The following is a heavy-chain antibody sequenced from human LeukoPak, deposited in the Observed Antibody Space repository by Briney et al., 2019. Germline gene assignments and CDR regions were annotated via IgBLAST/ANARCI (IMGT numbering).Heavy chain of an antibody. J-gene: IGHJ6*03. V-gene: IGHV3-74*01. CDR2: INSDGSST. CDR1: GFTFSNYW. CDR3: ARVSSGTYFGYYYYYMDV. D-gene: IGHD1-26*01. Sequence: GGSLRLSCAASGFTFSNYWMHWVRQAPGKGLVWVSRINSDGSSTSYADSVKGRFTISRDNAKNTLYLQMNSLRAEDTAVYYCARVSSGTYFGYYYYYMDVWGKGTTVTVSS.